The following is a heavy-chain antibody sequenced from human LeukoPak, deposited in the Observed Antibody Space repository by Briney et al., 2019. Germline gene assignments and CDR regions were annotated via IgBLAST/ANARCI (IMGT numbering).Heavy chain of an antibody. J-gene: IGHJ6*04. CDR2: ISGSGGST. CDR1: GFTFSSYA. V-gene: IGHV3-23*01. Sequence: GGSLRLSCAASGFTFSSYAMSWVRQAPGKGLEWDSAISGSGGSTYYADSVKGRFTISRDNSKNTLYLQMNSLRAEDTAVYYCAKVMEDYYYGSGRQTYYYYGMDVWGKGTTVTVSS. CDR3: AKVMEDYYYGSGRQTYYYYGMDV. D-gene: IGHD3-10*01.